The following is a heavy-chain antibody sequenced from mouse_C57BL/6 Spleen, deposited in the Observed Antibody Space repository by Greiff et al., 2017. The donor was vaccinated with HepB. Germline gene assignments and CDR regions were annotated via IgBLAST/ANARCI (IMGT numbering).Heavy chain of an antibody. CDR3: ARGGKYGSSSFYAMDY. CDR2: IDPSDSYT. J-gene: IGHJ4*01. Sequence: QVQLKQPGAELVRPGTSVKLSCKASGYTFTSYWMHWVKQRPGQGLEWIGVIDPSDSYTNYNQKFKGKATLTVDTSSSTAYMQLSSLTSEDSAVYYCARGGKYGSSSFYAMDYWGQGTSVTVSS. D-gene: IGHD1-1*01. V-gene: IGHV1-59*01. CDR1: GYTFTSYW.